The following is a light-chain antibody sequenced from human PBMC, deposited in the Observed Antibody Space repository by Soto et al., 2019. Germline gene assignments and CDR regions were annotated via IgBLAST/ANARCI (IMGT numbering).Light chain of an antibody. J-gene: IGKJ4*01. V-gene: IGKV1-12*01. Sequence: IPMTQSPSSVSASVGDRVTITCRASQGVSSWLAWYQQKPGKAPRLLIYAASFLHRGVPSRFSGSGSGSDFTLTISSLQPDDFATYYCQQASSFPLTFGGGTKVXMK. CDR3: QQASSFPLT. CDR1: QGVSSW. CDR2: AAS.